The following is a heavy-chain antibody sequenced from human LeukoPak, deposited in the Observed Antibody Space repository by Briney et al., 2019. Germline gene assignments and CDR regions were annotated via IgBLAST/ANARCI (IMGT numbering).Heavy chain of an antibody. Sequence: GGSLRLSCAASGFTFSSYAMSWVRQAPGKGLEWVSVISGNGGRTYYADTVKGRFTISRDNSKNTLYLQMNSLRAEDTAVYYCAKVRDLDTVLGRFDNWGQGTLVTVSS. J-gene: IGHJ5*02. V-gene: IGHV3-23*01. CDR2: ISGNGGRT. D-gene: IGHD5-18*01. CDR1: GFTFSSYA. CDR3: AKVRDLDTVLGRFDN.